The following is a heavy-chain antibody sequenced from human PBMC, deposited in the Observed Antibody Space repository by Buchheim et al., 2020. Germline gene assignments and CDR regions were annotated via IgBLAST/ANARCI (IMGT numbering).Heavy chain of an antibody. Sequence: QVQLVESGGGLVNPGGSLRLSCVASGFTFTDYYMTWIRQAPGQGLEWISYLRASGDTMVYADSFKGRFTISRDTAKNSLYLQMNNLRAEDTAVYYCARSEWGAALDCWGQGTL. V-gene: IGHV3-11*01. J-gene: IGHJ4*02. CDR1: GFTFTDYY. D-gene: IGHD3-3*01. CDR2: LRASGDTM. CDR3: ARSEWGAALDC.